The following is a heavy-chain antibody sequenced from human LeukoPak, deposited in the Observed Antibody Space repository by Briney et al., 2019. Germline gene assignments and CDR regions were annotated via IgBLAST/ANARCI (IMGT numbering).Heavy chain of an antibody. D-gene: IGHD2-8*01. Sequence: GGSLRLSCAASGFNFNTYGMHWVRQTPGKGLEWVAVIWHDGSDEYYADSVKGRFTISRDNSKGLVYLQMDSLRDEDTAVYYCAGEVVRDVSGVDYTWLDPWGQGTLVFVS. CDR1: GFNFNTYG. CDR3: AGEVVRDVSGVDYTWLDP. V-gene: IGHV3-33*01. CDR2: IWHDGSDE. J-gene: IGHJ5*02.